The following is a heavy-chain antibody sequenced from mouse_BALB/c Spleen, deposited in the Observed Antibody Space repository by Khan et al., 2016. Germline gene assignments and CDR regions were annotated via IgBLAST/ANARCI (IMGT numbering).Heavy chain of an antibody. D-gene: IGHD1-1*01. V-gene: IGHV14-3*02. CDR3: ASLLLRFHY. Sequence: VQLQQSGAELVKPGASVKLSCTTSGFNIKDTYMHWVKQRPEQGLEWIGRIDPANGNTKYDPKFQGKATITADTSSNTAYLQHSSLTSEDTAVYYCASLLLRFHYWGQGTTLTVSS. J-gene: IGHJ2*01. CDR2: IDPANGNT. CDR1: GFNIKDTY.